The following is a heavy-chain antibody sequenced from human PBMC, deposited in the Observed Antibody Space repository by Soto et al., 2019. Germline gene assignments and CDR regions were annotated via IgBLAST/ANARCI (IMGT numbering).Heavy chain of an antibody. CDR2: ISVHNGYA. V-gene: IGHV1-18*01. J-gene: IGHJ4*02. Sequence: QVQLAQSGAEVKKPGASVTVSCKASGYTFSSYGISWVRQAPGQGLGWVGWISVHNGYAKYATELQGRVTMTTDTSTRTAYMELRSLRSDDSAVYFCARLEHNFGPHDYWGQATLVTVTS. CDR3: ARLEHNFGPHDY. CDR1: GYTFSSYG. D-gene: IGHD1-1*01.